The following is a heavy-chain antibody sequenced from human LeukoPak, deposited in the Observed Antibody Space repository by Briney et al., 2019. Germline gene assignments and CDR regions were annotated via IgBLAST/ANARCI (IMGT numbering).Heavy chain of an antibody. V-gene: IGHV3-30-3*01. CDR1: GFTFSNYA. Sequence: PGMSLRLSCVASGFTFSNYAIHWVRQAPGKGLEWVAVVSHDGNNKLYADSVKGRFTISRDNSKNTLYLQMNSLRAEDTAVYYCAKEINSSPFQHWGQGTLVTVSS. J-gene: IGHJ1*01. CDR2: VSHDGNNK. CDR3: AKEINSSPFQH. D-gene: IGHD6-13*01.